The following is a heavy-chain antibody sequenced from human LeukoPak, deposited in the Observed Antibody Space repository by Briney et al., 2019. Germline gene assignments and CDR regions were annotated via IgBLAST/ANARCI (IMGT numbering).Heavy chain of an antibody. D-gene: IGHD4-17*01. CDR2: IYHSGST. CDR3: ARVTSTVTYFDL. CDR1: GGSISSSNW. Sequence: PSQTLSLTCTVSGGSISSSNWWSWVRQPPGKGLEWIGEIYHSGSTNYNPSLKSRVTISVDKSKNQFSLKLSSVTAADTAVYYCARVTSTVTYFDLWGRGTLVTVSS. V-gene: IGHV4-4*02. J-gene: IGHJ2*01.